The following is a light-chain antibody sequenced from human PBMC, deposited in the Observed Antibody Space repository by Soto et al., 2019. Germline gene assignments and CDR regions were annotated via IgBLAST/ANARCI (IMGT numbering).Light chain of an antibody. CDR1: QSLTTN. CDR3: QQHGTT. Sequence: EIVMTQSPATLSVSPGERATLSCRASQSLTTNLAWYQQKPGLAPRLLIYGASSRATGIPDRFSGSGSGTDFTLTISRLEPEDSAVYYCQQHGTTFGQGTKVDIK. V-gene: IGKV3-20*01. CDR2: GAS. J-gene: IGKJ1*01.